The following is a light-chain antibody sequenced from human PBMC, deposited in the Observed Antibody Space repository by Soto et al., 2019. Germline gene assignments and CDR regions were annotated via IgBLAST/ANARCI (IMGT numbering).Light chain of an antibody. CDR3: QMYGGSPPYP. CDR1: QTVSNNY. V-gene: IGKV3-20*01. CDR2: GSS. J-gene: IGKJ2*01. Sequence: EVVLTQPPGTLSLSPGERATLSCRASQTVSNNYLAWYQHKPGQSPKLLIFGSSDRATGTPDRFSGSGSVTALTLPIRILAPEDFAVYYCQMYGGSPPYPVGQGAKLEIK.